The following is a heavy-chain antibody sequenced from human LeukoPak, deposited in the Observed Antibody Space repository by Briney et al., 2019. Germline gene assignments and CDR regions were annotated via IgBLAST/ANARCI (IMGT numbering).Heavy chain of an antibody. J-gene: IGHJ4*02. CDR3: AKDDSGTFDY. V-gene: IGHV3-21*01. D-gene: IGHD5-12*01. CDR2: ISSSSSYI. Sequence: GGSLRLSCAASGFTFSSYAMSWVRQAPGKGLEWVSSISSSSSYIYYADSVKGRFTISRDNAKNSLYLQMNSLRAEDTAVYYCAKDDSGTFDYWGQGIPVIVSS. CDR1: GFTFSSYA.